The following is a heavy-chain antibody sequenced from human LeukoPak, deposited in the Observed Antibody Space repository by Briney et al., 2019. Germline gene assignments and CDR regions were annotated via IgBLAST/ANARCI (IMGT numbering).Heavy chain of an antibody. V-gene: IGHV3-33*01. CDR2: IWYDGSNK. J-gene: IGHJ6*03. CDR3: AREVKRTGDLARRSYYYYYYMDV. CDR1: GFTFSRYG. Sequence: PGGSLRLSCAASGFTFSRYGMHWVRQAPGKGLEWVAVIWYDGSNKYYADSVKGRFTISRDNSKNTLYLQMNSLRDEDTAVYYCAREVKRTGDLARRSYYYYYYMDVWGKGTTVTVSS. D-gene: IGHD7-27*01.